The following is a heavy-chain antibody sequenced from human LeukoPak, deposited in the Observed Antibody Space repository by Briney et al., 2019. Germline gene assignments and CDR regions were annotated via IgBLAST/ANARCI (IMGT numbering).Heavy chain of an antibody. V-gene: IGHV3-7*01. J-gene: IGHJ4*02. Sequence: GGSLRLSCAASGFTFSSYWMSWVRQAPGKGLEWVANIKQDGSEKYYVDSVKGRFTISRDNAKNSLYLQMNSLRAEDTAVYYCARDPDRWELYFDYWGQGTLVTVSS. CDR1: GFTFSSYW. CDR2: IKQDGSEK. D-gene: IGHD1-26*01. CDR3: ARDPDRWELYFDY.